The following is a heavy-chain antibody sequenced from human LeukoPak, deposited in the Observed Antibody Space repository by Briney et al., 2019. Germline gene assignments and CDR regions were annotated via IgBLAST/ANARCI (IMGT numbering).Heavy chain of an antibody. CDR3: VRNVLLWFGEY. V-gene: IGHV3-48*03. Sequence: GGSLRLSCAASGFTFSSYEMNWVRQAPGKGLEWVSYISSRGSTTYYADSVKGRFTISRDNAQNSLHPQMNSLRAEDTAVYYCVRNVLLWFGEYWGQGTPVTVSS. J-gene: IGHJ4*02. CDR2: ISSRGSTT. CDR1: GFTFSSYE. D-gene: IGHD3-10*01.